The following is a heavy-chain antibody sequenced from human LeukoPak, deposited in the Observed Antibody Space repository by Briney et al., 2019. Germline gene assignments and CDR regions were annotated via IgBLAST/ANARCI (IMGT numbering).Heavy chain of an antibody. CDR3: ARDSAMIVVGSFDY. D-gene: IGHD3-22*01. V-gene: IGHV3-21*01. J-gene: IGHJ4*02. CDR2: ISSSSSYI. Sequence: GSLELSWGASGFHFSRYSMNWVRQAPGKGLEGVSSISSSSSYIYYADSVKGRFTISRDNAKNSLYLQMNSLRAEDTAVYYCARDSAMIVVGSFDYWGQGTLVTVSS. CDR1: GFHFSRYS.